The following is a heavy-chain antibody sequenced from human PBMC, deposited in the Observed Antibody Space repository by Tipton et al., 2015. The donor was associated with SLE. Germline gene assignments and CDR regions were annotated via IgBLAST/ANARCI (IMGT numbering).Heavy chain of an antibody. D-gene: IGHD4-17*01. CDR2: IYYSGST. J-gene: IGHJ4*02. CDR3: ARHPVTTGYFDY. Sequence: LRLSCAASGFTFSSYSMNWVRQAPGKGLEWVGYIYYSGSTNYNPSLKSRVTISVDTSKNQFSLKLSSVTAADTAVYYCARHPVTTGYFDYWGQGTLVTVSS. V-gene: IGHV4-59*01. CDR1: GFTFSSYS.